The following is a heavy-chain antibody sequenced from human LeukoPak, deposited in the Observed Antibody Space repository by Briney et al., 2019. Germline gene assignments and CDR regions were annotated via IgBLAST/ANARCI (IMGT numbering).Heavy chain of an antibody. V-gene: IGHV4-4*02. Sequence: SETLSLTCAVSGAFITNSHWWSWARQPPGKGLEWVGEIYHSGTTNYNPSLKSRVTMSVDKSKNQFSLKLSSVTAADTAVYYCATYFYGEYGSYYFDYWGQGTLVTVSS. D-gene: IGHD4-17*01. J-gene: IGHJ4*02. CDR1: GAFITNSHW. CDR3: ATYFYGEYGSYYFDY. CDR2: IYHSGTT.